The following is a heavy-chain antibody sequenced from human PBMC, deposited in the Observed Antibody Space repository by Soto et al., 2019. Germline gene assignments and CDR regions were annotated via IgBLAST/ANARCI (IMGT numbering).Heavy chain of an antibody. Sequence: SETLSLTCAVYGGSFSGYYWTWIRQPPGTGLDWIGEINHSGSTNYNPSLKSRVTISVDTSKNQFSLKPTSVTAADTAVYSCARHPGYCSGSSCYGYYTMDVWGQGTTVTVSS. CDR1: GGSFSGYY. J-gene: IGHJ6*02. V-gene: IGHV4-34*01. CDR3: ARHPGYCSGSSCYGYYTMDV. D-gene: IGHD2-2*01. CDR2: INHSGST.